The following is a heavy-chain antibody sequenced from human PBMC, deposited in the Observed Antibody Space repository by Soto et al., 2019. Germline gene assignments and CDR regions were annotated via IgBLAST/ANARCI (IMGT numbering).Heavy chain of an antibody. CDR2: IYYSGST. V-gene: IGHV4-30-4*01. CDR1: GGSISSGDYY. Sequence: SETLSLTCTVSGGSISSGDYYWSWIRQPPGKGLEWIGYIYYSGSTYYNPSLKSRVTISVDTSKNQFSLKLSSVTAADTAVYYCARGRIVVVPAAIKNWFDPWGQGTLVTVSS. J-gene: IGHJ5*02. CDR3: ARGRIVVVPAAIKNWFDP. D-gene: IGHD2-2*01.